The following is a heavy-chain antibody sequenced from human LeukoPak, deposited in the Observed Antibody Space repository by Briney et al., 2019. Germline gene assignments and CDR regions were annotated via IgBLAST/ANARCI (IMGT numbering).Heavy chain of an antibody. CDR3: ARDGEYFGEMATGFDY. V-gene: IGHV4-39*06. J-gene: IGHJ4*02. CDR1: GGSISSSSYY. CDR2: MYYSGST. Sequence: PSETLSLTCTVSGGSISSSSYYWGWIRQTPGKGLEWIGSMYYSGSTYYNPSLKSRVTISVALKLSSVTAADTAVYYCARDGEYFGEMATGFDYWGQGTLVSVSS. D-gene: IGHD5-24*01.